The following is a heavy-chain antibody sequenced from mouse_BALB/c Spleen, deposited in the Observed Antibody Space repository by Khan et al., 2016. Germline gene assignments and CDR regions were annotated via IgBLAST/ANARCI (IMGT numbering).Heavy chain of an antibody. V-gene: IGHV2-6-7*01. J-gene: IGHJ3*01. CDR1: GFSLTGFP. Sequence: QVQLKQSGPGLVAPSQSLSITCTVSGFSLTGFPVNWVRQPPGKGLEWLGVIWGGGSTDYDSALKSRLSISKDDSKSQVFLKMNSLQTDDTASYYCASYYDYDGRFAYWGQGTLVTVSA. CDR3: ASYYDYDGRFAY. D-gene: IGHD2-4*01. CDR2: IWGGGST.